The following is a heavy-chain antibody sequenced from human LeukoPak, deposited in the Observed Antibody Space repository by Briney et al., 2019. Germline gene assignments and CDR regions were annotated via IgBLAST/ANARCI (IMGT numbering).Heavy chain of an antibody. CDR2: IYTSGST. CDR3: AREPHGYFDY. J-gene: IGHJ4*02. V-gene: IGHV4-4*07. CDR1: GGSINSHY. D-gene: IGHD2-8*01. Sequence: SETLSLTCTISGGSINSHYWSWIRQPAGKGLEWIGRIYTSGSTNYNPSLKSRVTMPVDTSKNQFSLKLSSVTAADTAVYYCAREPHGYFDYWGRGTLVTVSS.